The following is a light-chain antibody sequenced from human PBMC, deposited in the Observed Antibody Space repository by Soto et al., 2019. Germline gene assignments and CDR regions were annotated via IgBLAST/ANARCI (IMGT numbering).Light chain of an antibody. CDR1: QSVKSN. V-gene: IGKV3-15*01. Sequence: EIMMTQSPATLSVSPGGRATLSCSASQSVKSNLAWYQQKPGQAPRLLIHGASTRATGIPARFSGSGSGTDFTLTISSLEPEDFAVYFCQQRSNWPPITFGQGTRREIK. CDR2: GAS. J-gene: IGKJ5*01. CDR3: QQRSNWPPIT.